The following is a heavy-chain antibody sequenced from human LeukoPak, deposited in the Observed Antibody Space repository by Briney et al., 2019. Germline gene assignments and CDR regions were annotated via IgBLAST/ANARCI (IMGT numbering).Heavy chain of an antibody. CDR1: GGTIYNYA. CDR2: IIPIFGTA. Sequence: SVKVSCKASGGTIYNYAISWVRQAPGQGLEWMGGIIPIFGTANYAQKFQGRVTITADKATSTAYMELGNLRSEDTAVYYCARCRLYLPAVRVGWFDPWGQGTLVTVSS. CDR3: ARCRLYLPAVRVGWFDP. V-gene: IGHV1-69*06. J-gene: IGHJ5*02. D-gene: IGHD1-26*01.